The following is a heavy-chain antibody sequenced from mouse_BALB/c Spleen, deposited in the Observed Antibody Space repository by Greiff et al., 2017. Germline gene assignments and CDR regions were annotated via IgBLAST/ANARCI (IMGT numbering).Heavy chain of an antibody. D-gene: IGHD2-3*01. CDR3: ARRDGYYDYAMDY. Sequence: EVKLMESGGGLVKLGGSLKLSCAASGFTFSSYYMSWVRQTPEKRLELVAAINSNGGSTYYPDTVKGRFTISRDNAKNTLYLQMSSLKSEDTALYYCARRDGYYDYAMDYWGQGTSVTVSS. CDR2: INSNGGST. CDR1: GFTFSSYY. J-gene: IGHJ4*01. V-gene: IGHV5-6-2*01.